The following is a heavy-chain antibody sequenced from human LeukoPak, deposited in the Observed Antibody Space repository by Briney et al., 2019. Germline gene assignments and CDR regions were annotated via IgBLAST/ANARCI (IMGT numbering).Heavy chain of an antibody. CDR1: GYTFTSYG. D-gene: IGHD3-10*01. V-gene: IGHV1-18*01. Sequence: ASVKVSCKASGYTFTSYGISWVRQAPGQGLEWMGWISAYNGNTNYAQKLQGRITMTTETSTSTAYMELRSLRSEDTAVYYCARSDISIVRGAMVWGQGTLVIVSS. J-gene: IGHJ4*02. CDR3: ARSDISIVRGAMV. CDR2: ISAYNGNT.